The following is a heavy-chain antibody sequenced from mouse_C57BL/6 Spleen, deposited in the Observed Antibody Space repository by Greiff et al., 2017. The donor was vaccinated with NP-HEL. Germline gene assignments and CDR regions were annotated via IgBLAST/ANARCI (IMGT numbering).Heavy chain of an antibody. CDR2: INPGSGGT. J-gene: IGHJ4*01. CDR3: ARWGGDYYAMDD. CDR1: GYAFTNYL. Sequence: VQLQQSGAELVRPGTSVKVSCKASGYAFTNYLIEWVKQRPGQGLEWIGVINPGSGGTNYNEKFKGKATLTADKSSSTAYMQLSSLTSEDSAVYFCARWGGDYYAMDDWGQGTSVTVSS. V-gene: IGHV1-54*01. D-gene: IGHD1-1*02.